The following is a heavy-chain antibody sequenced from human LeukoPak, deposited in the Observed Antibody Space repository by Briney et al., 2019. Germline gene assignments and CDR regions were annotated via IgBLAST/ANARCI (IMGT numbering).Heavy chain of an antibody. J-gene: IGHJ6*03. CDR2: ISGSSGST. D-gene: IGHD2-2*01. Sequence: QSGGSLRLSCAASGFTFSSYAISWVRQAPGKGLEWTSAISGSSGSTYHADSVKGRFTMSRDNSKNTLYLQMSSLRAEDTAVYYCATRLCSSSGCRAYSHFSLDIWGRGTTVTVSS. V-gene: IGHV3-23*01. CDR3: ATRLCSSSGCRAYSHFSLDI. CDR1: GFTFSSYA.